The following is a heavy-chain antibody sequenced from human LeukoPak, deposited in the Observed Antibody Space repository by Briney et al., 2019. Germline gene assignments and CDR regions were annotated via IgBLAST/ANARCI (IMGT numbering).Heavy chain of an antibody. CDR1: GFTFSSYG. J-gene: IGHJ5*02. V-gene: IGHV3-33*01. CDR2: TWYDGSNK. CDR3: ARFLPTGNWFDP. Sequence: GGSLRLSCAASGFTFSSYGMHWVRQAPGKGLEWVAVTWYDGSNKYYADSVKGRFTISRDNSKNTLYLQMNSLRAEDTAVYYCARFLPTGNWFDPWGQGTLVTVSS. D-gene: IGHD4-11*01.